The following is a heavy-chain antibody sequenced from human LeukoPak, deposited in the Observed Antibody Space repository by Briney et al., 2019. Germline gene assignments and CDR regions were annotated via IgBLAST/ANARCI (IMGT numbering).Heavy chain of an antibody. CDR2: IHYSGYT. Sequence: PSETLSLTCTVSGGSISGYYWTWVRQPPGKGLEWIGYIHYSGYTNYNPSLKSRVTISIHTSKNQFSLNLSSVTAADTAVYYCARAFGGGRGGWFDPWGQGTLVAVSS. J-gene: IGHJ5*02. D-gene: IGHD3-16*01. CDR1: GGSISGYY. CDR3: ARAFGGGRGGWFDP. V-gene: IGHV4-59*01.